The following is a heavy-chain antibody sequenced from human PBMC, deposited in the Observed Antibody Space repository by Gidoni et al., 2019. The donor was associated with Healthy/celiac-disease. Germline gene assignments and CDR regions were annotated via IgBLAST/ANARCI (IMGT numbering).Heavy chain of an antibody. CDR2: IYYSGST. CDR3: ARHLEYSSPYYYYYYMDV. V-gene: IGHV4-39*01. D-gene: IGHD6-6*01. Sequence: QLQLQESGPGLVKPSETLSLTCTVSGGSISSSSYYWGWIRQPPGKGLEWIGSIYYSGSTYYNPSLKSRVTISVDTSKNQFSLKLSSVTAADTAVYYCARHLEYSSPYYYYYYMDVWGKGTTVTVSS. CDR1: GGSISSSSYY. J-gene: IGHJ6*03.